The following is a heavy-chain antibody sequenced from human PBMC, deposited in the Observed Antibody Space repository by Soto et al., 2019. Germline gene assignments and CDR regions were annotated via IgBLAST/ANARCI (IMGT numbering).Heavy chain of an antibody. CDR2: ISDGGERT. Sequence: EVRLLESGGDLVQPGGSLRLSCVASGFTFSDYVMSWVRQVPGKGLEWVSSISDGGERTDYRDSVRGRFTISRDNARFTLHLQMNSLRVDDTAIYFCARDRSTDFGLDVW. V-gene: IGHV3-23*01. CDR1: GFTFSDYV. CDR3: ARDRSTDFGLDV. J-gene: IGHJ6*01. D-gene: IGHD3-3*01.